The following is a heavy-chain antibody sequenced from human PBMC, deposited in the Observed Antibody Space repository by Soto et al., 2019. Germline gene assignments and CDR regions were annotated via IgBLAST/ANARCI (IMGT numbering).Heavy chain of an antibody. CDR3: ARDMDPYDFWSGLSPQFDY. J-gene: IGHJ4*02. V-gene: IGHV1-3*01. Sequence: ASVKVSCKASGYTFTSYAMHWVRQAPGQRLEWMGWINAGNGNTKYSQKFQGRVTITRDTSASTAYMELSSLRSEDTAVYYCARDMDPYDFWSGLSPQFDYWGQGTLVTVSS. CDR1: GYTFTSYA. D-gene: IGHD3-3*01. CDR2: INAGNGNT.